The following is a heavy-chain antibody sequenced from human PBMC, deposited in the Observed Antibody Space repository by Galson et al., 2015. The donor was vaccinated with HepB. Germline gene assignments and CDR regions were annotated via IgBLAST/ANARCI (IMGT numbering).Heavy chain of an antibody. D-gene: IGHD4-17*01. Sequence: SVKVSCKASGYTFTSYAMHWVRQAPGQRLEWMGWINAGNGNTKYSQKFQGRVTITRDTSASTAYMELSSLRSEDTAVYYCARWSGLRVYYGMDVWGQGTTVTVSS. V-gene: IGHV1-3*01. J-gene: IGHJ6*02. CDR2: INAGNGNT. CDR1: GYTFTSYA. CDR3: ARWSGLRVYYGMDV.